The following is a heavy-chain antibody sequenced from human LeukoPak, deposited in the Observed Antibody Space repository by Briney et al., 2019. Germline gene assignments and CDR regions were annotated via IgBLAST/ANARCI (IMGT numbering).Heavy chain of an antibody. Sequence: SETLSLTCTVSGGSVSDSRYYWGSIRHPPGKGLEWIGNMYYSGSANYNPSLKSRVTISIDTSKNQFSLKLSSVTAADTAVYYCARQSSYSSGWYIDYWGQGTLFNVSS. CDR3: ARQSSYSSGWYIDY. J-gene: IGHJ4*02. CDR1: GGSVSDSRYY. V-gene: IGHV4-39*01. D-gene: IGHD6-19*01. CDR2: MYYSGSA.